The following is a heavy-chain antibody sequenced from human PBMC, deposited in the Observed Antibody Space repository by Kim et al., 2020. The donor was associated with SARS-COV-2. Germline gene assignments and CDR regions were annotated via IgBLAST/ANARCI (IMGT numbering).Heavy chain of an antibody. CDR3: AKSLRRLLRFLTQDAFDL. D-gene: IGHD3-3*01. Sequence: GGSLRLSCAASGFTFSSYGMHWVRQAPGKGLEWVAVISYDGSNKYYADSVKGRFTISRDNSKNTLYLQMNSLRAEDTAVYYCAKSLRRLLRFLTQDAFDLWGQGTMVTVSS. CDR1: GFTFSSYG. J-gene: IGHJ3*01. V-gene: IGHV3-30*18. CDR2: ISYDGSNK.